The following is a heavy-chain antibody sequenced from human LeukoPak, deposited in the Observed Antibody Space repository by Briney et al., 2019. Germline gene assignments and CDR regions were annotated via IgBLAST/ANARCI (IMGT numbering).Heavy chain of an antibody. J-gene: IGHJ4*02. CDR1: GGSISSYY. D-gene: IGHD1-20*01. CDR2: IYYSGST. V-gene: IGHV4-59*01. Sequence: SETLSLTCTVSGGSISSYYWSWIRQPPGKGLEWIGYIYYSGSTNCNPSLKSRVTISVDTSKNQFSLKLSSVTAADTAVYYCARGWSDNWNDGSLYDYWGQGTLVTVSS. CDR3: ARGWSDNWNDGSLYDY.